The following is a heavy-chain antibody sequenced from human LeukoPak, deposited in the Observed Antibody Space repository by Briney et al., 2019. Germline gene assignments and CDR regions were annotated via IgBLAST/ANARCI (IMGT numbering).Heavy chain of an antibody. CDR1: GGSFSGYY. D-gene: IGHD3-10*01. Sequence: SETLSLTCAVYGGSFSGYYWSWIRQPPGKGLEWIGEINHSGSTNYNPSLKSRVTISVDTSKNQFSLKLSSVTAADTAVYYCAGADRITMVRGVISPFDYWGQGTLVTVSS. V-gene: IGHV4-34*01. CDR3: AGADRITMVRGVISPFDY. CDR2: INHSGST. J-gene: IGHJ4*02.